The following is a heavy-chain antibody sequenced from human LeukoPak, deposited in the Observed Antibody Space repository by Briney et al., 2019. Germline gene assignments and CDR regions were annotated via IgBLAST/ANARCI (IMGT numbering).Heavy chain of an antibody. D-gene: IGHD6-13*01. CDR2: ISSNGGST. Sequence: GGSLRLSCAASGFTFSSYAMHWVRQAPGKGLQYVSAISSNGGSTYYADSVKGRFTISRDNSKNTLYLQMGSLRGEDMAVYYCARGGSSSSWSPIDYWGQGTLVTVSS. CDR1: GFTFSSYA. CDR3: ARGGSSSSWSPIDY. V-gene: IGHV3-64*02. J-gene: IGHJ4*02.